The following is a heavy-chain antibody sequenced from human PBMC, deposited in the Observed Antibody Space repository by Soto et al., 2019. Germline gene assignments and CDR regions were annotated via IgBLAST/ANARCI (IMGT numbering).Heavy chain of an antibody. Sequence: PGGSLRLSCTGSGFTFGDFGMSWFRQAPGKGLEWLIFIRSKGYGGTTESAASVRGRFITSRDDSKSIAYLQMNSLKTEDTAVYYCASLTSWSQEYYYGMDVWGQGTTVTVSS. CDR3: ASLTSWSQEYYYGMDV. CDR2: IRSKGYGGTT. D-gene: IGHD2-2*01. J-gene: IGHJ6*02. CDR1: GFTFGDFG. V-gene: IGHV3-49*03.